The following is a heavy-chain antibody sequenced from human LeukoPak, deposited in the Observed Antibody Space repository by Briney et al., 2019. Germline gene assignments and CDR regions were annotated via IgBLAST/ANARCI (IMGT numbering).Heavy chain of an antibody. J-gene: IGHJ3*02. D-gene: IGHD5-24*01. Sequence: SETLSLTCAVYGGSFSGYYWSWIRQPPGKGLERIGEINHSGSTNYNPSLKSRVTISVDTSKNQFSLKLSSVTAADTAVYYCARVPLEMATTDAFDIWGQGTMVTVSS. V-gene: IGHV4-34*01. CDR3: ARVPLEMATTDAFDI. CDR2: INHSGST. CDR1: GGSFSGYY.